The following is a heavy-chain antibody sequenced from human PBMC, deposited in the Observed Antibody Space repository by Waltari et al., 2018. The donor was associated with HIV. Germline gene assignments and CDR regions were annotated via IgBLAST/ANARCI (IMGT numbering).Heavy chain of an antibody. D-gene: IGHD3-16*01. J-gene: IGHJ4*02. Sequence: EVQLLESGGDLVQPGGSLRLSCAASGFTFSSYAMSWVRQAPGKGLEWVSTISGSGGSTYYADSVKGRFTISRDNSKNTLYLQMNSLRAEDTALYYCAKARGGIPTYAFDYWGQGTLVTVSS. CDR1: GFTFSSYA. CDR2: ISGSGGST. V-gene: IGHV3-23*01. CDR3: AKARGGIPTYAFDY.